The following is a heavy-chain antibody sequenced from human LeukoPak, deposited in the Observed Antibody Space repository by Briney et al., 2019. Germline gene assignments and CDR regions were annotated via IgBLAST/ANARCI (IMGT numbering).Heavy chain of an antibody. CDR2: IYYSGST. D-gene: IGHD2-15*01. V-gene: IGHV4-39*07. J-gene: IGHJ4*02. Sequence: SETLSLTCTVSGGSISSYYWGWIRQPPGKGLEWIGSIYYSGSTYYNPSLKSRVTISVDTSKNQFSLKLSSVTAADTAVYYCARDPSGTRGYWGQGTLVTVSS. CDR3: ARDPSGTRGY. CDR1: GGSISSYY.